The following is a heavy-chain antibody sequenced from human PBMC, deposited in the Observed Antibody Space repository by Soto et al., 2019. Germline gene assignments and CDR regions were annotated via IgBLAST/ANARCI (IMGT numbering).Heavy chain of an antibody. J-gene: IGHJ5*02. CDR2: IIPILGIA. Sequence: QVQLVQSGAEVKKPGSSVKVSCKASGGTFSSYTLSWVRQAPGHGLEWLGRIIPILGIANSAQQFQGRVTITADKSTSTADMELSSLRAEDTAVYDCARGRTTVTTEGWGVDPWGQGTLVTVSS. CDR1: GGTFSSYT. CDR3: ARGRTTVTTEGWGVDP. V-gene: IGHV1-69*02. D-gene: IGHD4-17*01.